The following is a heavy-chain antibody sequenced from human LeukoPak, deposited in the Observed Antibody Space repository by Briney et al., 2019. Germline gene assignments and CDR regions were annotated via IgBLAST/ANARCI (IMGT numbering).Heavy chain of an antibody. D-gene: IGHD3-10*01. CDR3: AKVHGSGSYRFDF. J-gene: IGHJ4*02. V-gene: IGHV3-23*01. Sequence: GGSLRLSCEGSRFTFDSYAMSWVRQSPGKGLEWVSAVTGTGGNTYHADSVKDRFTISRDNSKNTVYLQMNSLRAGDTAIYYCAKVHGSGSYRFDFWGQGTLVTVSS. CDR1: RFTFDSYA. CDR2: VTGTGGNT.